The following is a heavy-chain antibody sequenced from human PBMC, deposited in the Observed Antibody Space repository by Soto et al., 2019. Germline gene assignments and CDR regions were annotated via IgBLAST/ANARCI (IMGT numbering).Heavy chain of an antibody. CDR1: GGSISSGDYS. V-gene: IGHV4-30-2*01. CDR2: IYNSGST. Sequence: SETLSLTCVVSGGSISSGDYSWSWIRQPPGKGLEWIGYIYNSGSTYYNPSLKSRVTISVVRSMNQFSLRLSSVTAADTAVYYCAREAYGDYVDFWGQGILVTVS. J-gene: IGHJ4*02. D-gene: IGHD4-17*01. CDR3: AREAYGDYVDF.